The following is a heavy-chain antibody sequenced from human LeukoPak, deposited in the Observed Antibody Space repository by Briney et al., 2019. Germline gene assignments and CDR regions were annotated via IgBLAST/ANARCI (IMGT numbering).Heavy chain of an antibody. J-gene: IGHJ4*02. CDR3: ARLYDPYSCFDY. Sequence: PSETLSLTCTVSGGSVSSGSYYWSWIRQPPGKGLEWIGYIYYSGSTNYNPSLKSRVTISVDTSKNQFSLKLSSVTAADTAVYYCARLYDPYSCFDYWGQGTLVTVSS. D-gene: IGHD2-21*01. CDR2: IYYSGST. V-gene: IGHV4-61*01. CDR1: GGSVSSGSYY.